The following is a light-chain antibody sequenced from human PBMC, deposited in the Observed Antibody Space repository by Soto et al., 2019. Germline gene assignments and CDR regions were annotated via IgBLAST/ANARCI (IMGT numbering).Light chain of an antibody. CDR1: SYNIGAGYG. CDR3: QSYDSSLSGSV. V-gene: IGLV1-40*01. J-gene: IGLJ3*02. CDR2: GNS. Sequence: QSVLTQPPSVSGAPGQRVTISCTGSSYNIGAGYGVHWYQQLPETAPKLPIHGNSNRPSGVPDRFSGSKSGTSASLAITGLQAEDEADYYCQSYDSSLSGSVFGGGTKLTVL.